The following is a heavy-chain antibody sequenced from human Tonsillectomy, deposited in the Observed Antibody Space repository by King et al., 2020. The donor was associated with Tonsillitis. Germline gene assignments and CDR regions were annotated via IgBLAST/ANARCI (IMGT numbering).Heavy chain of an antibody. V-gene: IGHV4-34*01. D-gene: IGHD3-3*02. CDR1: GGSFSGNY. Sequence: VQLQQWGAGLLKPSETLSLTCAVYGGSFSGNYWVWIRQPPGKGLEWIGDINDSGRTNYNPSLESRVSISVNTSKSQFSLKLTSLRAADTAVYYCARGPLSLDYWAQGSLVTVSS. J-gene: IGHJ4*02. CDR2: INDSGRT. CDR3: ARGPLSLDY.